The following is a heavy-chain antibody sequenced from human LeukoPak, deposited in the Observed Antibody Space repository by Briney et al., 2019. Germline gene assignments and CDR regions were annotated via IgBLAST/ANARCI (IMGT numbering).Heavy chain of an antibody. D-gene: IGHD3-10*01. J-gene: IGHJ4*02. CDR3: ARDYRPMWFGELLGLDY. CDR1: GFTFSSYW. CDR2: IKQDGSEK. Sequence: PGGSLRLSCAASGFTFSSYWMSWVREAPGKGLEWVANIKQDGSEKYYVDSVKGRFTISRDNAKNSLYLQMNSLRAEDTAVYYCARDYRPMWFGELLGLDYWGPGTLVTVSS. V-gene: IGHV3-7*01.